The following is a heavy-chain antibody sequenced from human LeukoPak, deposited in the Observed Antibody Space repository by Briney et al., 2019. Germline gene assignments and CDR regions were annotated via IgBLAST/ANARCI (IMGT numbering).Heavy chain of an antibody. J-gene: IGHJ4*02. D-gene: IGHD3-22*01. CDR3: ASTLYYYDSSGYSLIDY. V-gene: IGHV4-4*07. CDR2: IYTSGST. CDR1: VGSISSYY. Sequence: SETLSLTCTVSVGSISSYYWSWIRQPAGKGLEWIGRIYTSGSTNYNPSLKSRVTMSVDTSKNQFSLKLSSVTAADTAVYYCASTLYYYDSSGYSLIDYWGQGTLVTVSS.